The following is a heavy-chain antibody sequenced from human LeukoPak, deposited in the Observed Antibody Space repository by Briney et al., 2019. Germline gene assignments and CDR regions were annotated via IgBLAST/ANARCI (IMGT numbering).Heavy chain of an antibody. CDR2: IYTSGST. J-gene: IGHJ4*02. CDR1: GGSISSGSYY. CDR3: ARDVRGLDY. V-gene: IGHV4-61*02. D-gene: IGHD3-16*01. Sequence: SETLSLTCTVSGGSISSGSYYWSWIRQPAGKGLEWIGRIYTSGSTNYNPSLKSRVTMSVDTSKNQFSLKLSSVTAADTAVYYCARDVRGLDYWGQGTLVTVSS.